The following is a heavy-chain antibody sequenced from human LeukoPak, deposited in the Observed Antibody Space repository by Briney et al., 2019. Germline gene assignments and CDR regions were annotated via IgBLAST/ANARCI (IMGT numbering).Heavy chain of an antibody. J-gene: IGHJ6*02. CDR1: GFTFSSYS. CDR3: ARDYMTYYDFWSGRGFYGMDV. Sequence: GGSLRLSCSASGFTFSSYSMNWVRQAPGKGLEWVSSISSSSSYIYYADSVKGRFTISRDNAKNSLYLQMNSLRAEDTAVYYCARDYMTYYDFWSGRGFYGMDVWGQGTTVTVSS. D-gene: IGHD3-3*01. CDR2: ISSSSSYI. V-gene: IGHV3-21*01.